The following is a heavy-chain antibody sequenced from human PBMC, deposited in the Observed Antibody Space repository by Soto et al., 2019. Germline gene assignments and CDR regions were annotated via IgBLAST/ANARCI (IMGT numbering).Heavy chain of an antibody. Sequence: SETLSLTCTVSGGSISSSSYYWGWIRQPPGKGLEWIGSIYYSGSTYYNPSLKSRVTISVDTSKNQFSLKLSSATAADTAVYYCARHRQWLGSAKWFAPWGQGTLVTVSS. V-gene: IGHV4-39*01. D-gene: IGHD6-19*01. CDR2: IYYSGST. CDR3: ARHRQWLGSAKWFAP. J-gene: IGHJ5*02. CDR1: GGSISSSSYY.